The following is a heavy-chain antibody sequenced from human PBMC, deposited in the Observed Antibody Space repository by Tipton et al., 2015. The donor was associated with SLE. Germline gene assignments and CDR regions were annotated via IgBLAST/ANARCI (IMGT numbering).Heavy chain of an antibody. Sequence: TLSLTCTVSSGSVGSSDYYWGWIRQSPGKGLEWIGTIYYSGITYYNPSLKGRVTISMDTSKNQFSLMLSSVTAADTAVYYCARDMTSRWYYSWGQGTRVTVSS. CDR3: ARDMTSRWYYS. CDR1: SGSVGSSDYY. D-gene: IGHD6-13*01. CDR2: IYYSGIT. J-gene: IGHJ5*02. V-gene: IGHV4-39*07.